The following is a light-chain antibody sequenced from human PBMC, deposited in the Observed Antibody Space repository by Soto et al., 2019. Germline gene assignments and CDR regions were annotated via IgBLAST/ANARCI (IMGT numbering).Light chain of an antibody. CDR3: QQRAHWPLT. CDR2: DAS. Sequence: ETVLTQSPATLSLSPGDRVTLSCRASQSVGSYFAWYQQKPGQAPRLLIYDASNRATGIPARFSGSGSGTDFTRTISSLEPEDYAVYYCQQRAHWPLTFGQGTRVEIK. J-gene: IGKJ1*01. V-gene: IGKV3-11*01. CDR1: QSVGSY.